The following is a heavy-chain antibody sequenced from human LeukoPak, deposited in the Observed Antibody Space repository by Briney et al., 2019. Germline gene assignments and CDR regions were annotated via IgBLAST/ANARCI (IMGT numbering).Heavy chain of an antibody. CDR3: VRSVVVVAATPTHFDL. Sequence: GRSLRLSCAAAEFKFDDYAMHWVRQGPGKGLEWVAGISWSSGHMEYAESVKGRFTISRDNARNALYLQMDGLRRDDTALYYCVRSVVVVAATPTHFDLRGSGTQVIVSS. CDR2: ISWSSGHM. CDR1: EFKFDDYA. V-gene: IGHV3-9*01. J-gene: IGHJ2*01. D-gene: IGHD2-15*01.